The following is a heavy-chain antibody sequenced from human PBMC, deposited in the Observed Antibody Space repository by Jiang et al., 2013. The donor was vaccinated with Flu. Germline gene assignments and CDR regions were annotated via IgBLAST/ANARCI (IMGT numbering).Heavy chain of an antibody. CDR2: INPKSGGT. J-gene: IGHJ6*02. CDR1: GYTFTAYY. V-gene: IGHV1-2*02. CDR3: ARAPRDVEVPVTINYYYYKMDV. D-gene: IGHD2-2*01. Sequence: SGAEVKKPGASVKVSCKASGYTFTAYYIHWVRQAPGQGLEWMGWINPKSGGTNYAQKFQGRVTMTRDTSISTAYMELSRLRSDDTAVYYCARAPRDVEVPVTINYYYYKMDVWGQGTTVTISS.